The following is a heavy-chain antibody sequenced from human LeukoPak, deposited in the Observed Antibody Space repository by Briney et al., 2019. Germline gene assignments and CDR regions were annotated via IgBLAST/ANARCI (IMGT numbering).Heavy chain of an antibody. CDR2: IYRRGSP. J-gene: IGHJ4*02. CDR3: ARVNGVFVY. V-gene: IGHV4-38-2*02. D-gene: IGHD2-8*01. CDR1: GYSNSSGYH. Sequence: SETLSLTCTVSGYSNSSGYHWGWIRQPPGKGLEWIGSIYRRGSPYYNPSLKGRVTISVDPSKNRFSLSVSPVDAGATAVYYCARVNGVFVYWGQGTLVTVSS.